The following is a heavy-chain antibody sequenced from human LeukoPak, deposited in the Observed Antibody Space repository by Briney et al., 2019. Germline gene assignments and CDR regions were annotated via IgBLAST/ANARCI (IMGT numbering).Heavy chain of an antibody. V-gene: IGHV3-66*01. Sequence: PGGSLRLSCAASGFTVSNTYVSWVRQAPGKGLEWVSLIYSGSSTYYADSVKGRFTISRDKSKNTLYLQMSSLRVEDTAVYYCAMGAIVATIDYWGQGTLVTVSS. D-gene: IGHD5-12*01. CDR2: IYSGSST. J-gene: IGHJ4*02. CDR1: GFTVSNTY. CDR3: AMGAIVATIDY.